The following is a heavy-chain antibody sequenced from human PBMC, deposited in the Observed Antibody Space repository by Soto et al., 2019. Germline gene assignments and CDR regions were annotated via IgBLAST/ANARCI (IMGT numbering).Heavy chain of an antibody. Sequence: SETLSLTCTVSGGSISSSSYYWGWIRQPPGKGLEWIGSIYYSGSTYYNPSVKSRVTISVDTSNNQFSLKLSSVTAADTAVYYCARKQLNYYDSSGYYPNLFDYWGQGTLVPVSS. V-gene: IGHV4-39*01. CDR2: IYYSGST. J-gene: IGHJ4*02. D-gene: IGHD3-22*01. CDR1: GGSISSSSYY. CDR3: ARKQLNYYDSSGYYPNLFDY.